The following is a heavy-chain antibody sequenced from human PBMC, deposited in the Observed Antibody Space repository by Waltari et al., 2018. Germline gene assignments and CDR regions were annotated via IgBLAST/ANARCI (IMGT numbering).Heavy chain of an antibody. CDR2: INPNSGGT. Sequence: QVQLVQSGAEVKKPGASVKVSCKASGYTFAGYYIHWVRQAPGQGLEWMGWINPNSGGTNYAQKFQGRVTMTRDTSMNTAYRELSRLRSDDTAVDYCARDVAVAGHSPSGCDYWGQGTLVTVSS. V-gene: IGHV1-2*02. CDR1: GYTFAGYY. J-gene: IGHJ4*02. D-gene: IGHD6-19*01. CDR3: ARDVAVAGHSPSGCDY.